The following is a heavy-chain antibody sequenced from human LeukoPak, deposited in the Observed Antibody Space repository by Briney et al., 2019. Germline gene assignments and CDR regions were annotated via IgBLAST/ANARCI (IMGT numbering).Heavy chain of an antibody. CDR1: GFAFSGSA. D-gene: IGHD2-2*01. CDR2: IKSKANNFAT. CDR3: ARHSSTSDDDAFDI. Sequence: PGGSLRLSCAASGFAFSGSAMHWVRQASGRGLEWIGLIKSKANNFATVYAASVKGRFTISRDNSKNTLYLQMNSLRAEDTAVYYCARHSSTSDDDAFDIWGQGTMVTVSS. J-gene: IGHJ3*02. V-gene: IGHV3-73*01.